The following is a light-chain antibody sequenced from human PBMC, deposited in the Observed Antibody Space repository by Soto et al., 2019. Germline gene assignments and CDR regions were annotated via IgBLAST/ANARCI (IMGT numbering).Light chain of an antibody. V-gene: IGKV2-28*01. Sequence: DIVMTQSPLSLPVTPGEPASISCRSSQSLLHSNGYNYLDWYLQKPGQSPQLLIYLGSNRASGVPDRFSGSGSGTDFTLKISRVDAEDVVVYYCMQALQTPPSFGQGTKLEIK. CDR2: LGS. CDR3: MQALQTPPS. CDR1: QSLLHSNGYNY. J-gene: IGKJ2*01.